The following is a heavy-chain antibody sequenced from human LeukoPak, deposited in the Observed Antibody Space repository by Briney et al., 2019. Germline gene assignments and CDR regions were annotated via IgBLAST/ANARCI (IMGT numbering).Heavy chain of an antibody. Sequence: SETLSLTCXVSXGSINNYYXSWIRQPAGKGLEWIGRIYTRGSTNYNPSLKSRVTMSVDTSKNQFSLKLSSVTAADTAVYYCARGRYCSADICSGGDAFDIWGQGTMVSVSS. J-gene: IGHJ3*02. CDR1: XGSINNYY. D-gene: IGHD2-15*01. CDR2: IYTRGST. CDR3: ARGRYCSADICSGGDAFDI. V-gene: IGHV4-4*07.